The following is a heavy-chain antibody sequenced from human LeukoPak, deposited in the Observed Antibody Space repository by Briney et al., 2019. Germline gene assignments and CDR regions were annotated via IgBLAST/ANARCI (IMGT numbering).Heavy chain of an antibody. CDR1: GYTFTVYY. CDR2: LNPNSGGT. J-gene: IGHJ6*03. D-gene: IGHD3-10*01. Sequence: ASVTVSCKASGYTFTVYYMHWVRQAPGQGREWMGWLNPNSGGTNYAQKFQGRVTMTRDTSISTAYMELSRLRSDDTAVYYCARVGYYGSGSDLPYYYYMDVWGKGTTVTVSS. CDR3: ARVGYYGSGSDLPYYYYMDV. V-gene: IGHV1-2*02.